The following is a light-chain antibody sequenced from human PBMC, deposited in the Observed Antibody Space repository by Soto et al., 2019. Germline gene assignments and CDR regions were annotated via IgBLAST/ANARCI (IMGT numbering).Light chain of an antibody. CDR3: CSHAGTYTYA. CDR1: SSDVGGYNY. J-gene: IGLJ1*01. V-gene: IGLV2-11*01. CDR2: DVT. Sequence: QSVLTQPRSVSGSPGQSLTISCTGTSSDVGGYNYVSWYQQYPGQVPKLMIYDVTKRPSGVPDRFSGSKSGNTASLTISGLQAEDEADYYCCSHAGTYTYAFGTGTKVTVL.